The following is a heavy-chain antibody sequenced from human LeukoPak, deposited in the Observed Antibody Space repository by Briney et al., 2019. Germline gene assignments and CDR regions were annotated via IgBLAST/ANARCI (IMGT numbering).Heavy chain of an antibody. CDR1: GFTFDDYA. CDR2: ISWNSGSI. Sequence: GGSLRLSCAASGFTFDDYAMHWVRQAPGKGLEWVSGISWNSGSIGYADSVKGRFTISRDNSKNTLYLQMNSLRAEDTAVYYCAKSYGGNSGVDYWGQGTLVTVSS. CDR3: AKSYGGNSGVDY. D-gene: IGHD4-23*01. J-gene: IGHJ4*02. V-gene: IGHV3-9*01.